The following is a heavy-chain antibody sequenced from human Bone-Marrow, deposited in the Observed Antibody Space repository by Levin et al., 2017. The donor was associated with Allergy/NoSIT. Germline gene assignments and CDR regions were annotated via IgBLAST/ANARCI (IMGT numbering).Heavy chain of an antibody. D-gene: IGHD3-9*01. CDR3: ASTLYDISTGLYGVDV. CDR1: GFTFSNFW. V-gene: IGHV3-74*01. CDR2: IDNYGAVT. Sequence: GGSLRLSCAASGFTFSNFWMHWVRQVPGKGLVWVSRIDNYGAVTEYADSVKGRFTISRDNAKNTLYLQMNSLRAEDTAVYYCASTLYDISTGLYGVDVWGQGTTVTVAS. J-gene: IGHJ6*02.